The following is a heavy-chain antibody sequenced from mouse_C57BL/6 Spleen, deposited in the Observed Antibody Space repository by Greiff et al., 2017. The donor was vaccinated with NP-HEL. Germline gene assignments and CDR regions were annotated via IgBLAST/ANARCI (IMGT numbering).Heavy chain of an antibody. V-gene: IGHV1-52*01. D-gene: IGHD2-4*01. J-gene: IGHJ1*03. Sequence: QVQLQQPGAELVRPGSSVKLSCKASGYTFTSYWMHWVKQRPIQGLEWIGNIDPSDSETHYNQKFKDKATLTVDKSSSTAYMQLSSLTSEDSAVYYCARWGDYDEDWYFDVWGTGTTVTVSS. CDR2: IDPSDSET. CDR1: GYTFTSYW. CDR3: ARWGDYDEDWYFDV.